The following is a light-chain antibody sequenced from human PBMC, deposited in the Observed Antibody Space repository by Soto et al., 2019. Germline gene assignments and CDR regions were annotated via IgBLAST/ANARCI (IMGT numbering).Light chain of an antibody. Sequence: AIRLTQPHSSSFASPGARVTLLFRAVQGFSSYLACYQKKPGKAPKLLIYAASTLQSGVPSRFSGSGSGTDFTLTISCLQSEDFATYYCQQYYSYAWTFGQGTKVEIK. CDR2: AAS. CDR3: QQYYSYAWT. V-gene: IGKV1-8*01. CDR1: QGFSSY. J-gene: IGKJ1*01.